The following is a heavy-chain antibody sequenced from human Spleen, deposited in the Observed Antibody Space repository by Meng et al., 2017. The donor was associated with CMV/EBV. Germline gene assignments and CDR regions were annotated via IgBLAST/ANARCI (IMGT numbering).Heavy chain of an antibody. Sequence: DSSNSAAWNWIRQPPSGGIEGLGRTYYWSKWYNYYAVSVKSRITINPDTSKNQFSLQLNSAAPEDTVVYYCARDPSGRTGTEHFDYWGQGTLVTVSS. V-gene: IGHV6-1*01. CDR3: ARDPSGRTGTEHFDY. D-gene: IGHD1-1*01. CDR1: DSSNSAA. CDR2: TYYWSKWYN. J-gene: IGHJ4*02.